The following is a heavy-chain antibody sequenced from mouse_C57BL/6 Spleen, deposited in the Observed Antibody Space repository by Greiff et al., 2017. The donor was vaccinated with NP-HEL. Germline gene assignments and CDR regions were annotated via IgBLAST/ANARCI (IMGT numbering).Heavy chain of an antibody. Sequence: EVKLMESGGGLVKPGGSLKLSCAASGFTFSDYGMHWVRQAPEKGLEWVAYISSGSSTIYYADTVKGRFTISRDNAKNNLFLQMTSLRSEDTAMYYCAREGYAMDYWGQGTSVTVSS. CDR1: GFTFSDYG. J-gene: IGHJ4*01. CDR2: ISSGSSTI. CDR3: AREGYAMDY. V-gene: IGHV5-17*01.